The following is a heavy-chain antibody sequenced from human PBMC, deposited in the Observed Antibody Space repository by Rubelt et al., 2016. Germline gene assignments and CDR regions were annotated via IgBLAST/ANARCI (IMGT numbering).Heavy chain of an antibody. D-gene: IGHD3-22*01. CDR2: IYSSGAT. CDR3: ARKFFDSSGFHDF. J-gene: IGHJ4*02. V-gene: IGHV4-4*07. Sequence: PAGKGLEWIGNIYSSGATNYNPSLKSRVAMSIDTSSNQFSLSLSSVTAADTAIYYCARKFFDSSGFHDFWGQGTLVTVSS.